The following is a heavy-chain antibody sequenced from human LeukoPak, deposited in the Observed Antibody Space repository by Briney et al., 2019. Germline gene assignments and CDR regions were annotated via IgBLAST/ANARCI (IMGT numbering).Heavy chain of an antibody. D-gene: IGHD6-13*01. CDR1: GGSFSGYY. CDR2: INHSGST. CDR3: ARVLGTIAAAGNGQNNWFDP. V-gene: IGHV4-34*01. J-gene: IGHJ5*02. Sequence: SETLSLTCAVYGGSFSGYYWSWIRQPPGKGLEWIGEINHSGSTNYNPSLKSRVTISVDTSKNQFSLKLSSVTAADTAVYYCARVLGTIAAAGNGQNNWFDPWGQGTLVTVSS.